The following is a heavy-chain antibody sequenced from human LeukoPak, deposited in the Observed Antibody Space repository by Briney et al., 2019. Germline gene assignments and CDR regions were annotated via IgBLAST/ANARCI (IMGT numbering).Heavy chain of an antibody. CDR2: IYYSGST. D-gene: IGHD6-19*01. CDR3: ARDTSGWPPFDY. Sequence: PSETPLLTCTVSGGSISSYYWSWIRQPPGKGLEWIGYIYYSGSTNYNPSLKSRVTISVDTSKNQFSLKLSSVTAEDTAVYYCARDTSGWPPFDYWGQGTLVTVSS. J-gene: IGHJ4*02. V-gene: IGHV4-59*01. CDR1: GGSISSYY.